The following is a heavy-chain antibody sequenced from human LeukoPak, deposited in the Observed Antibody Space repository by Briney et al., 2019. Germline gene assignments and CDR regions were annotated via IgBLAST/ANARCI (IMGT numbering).Heavy chain of an antibody. J-gene: IGHJ4*02. Sequence: GGSLRLSCAAPGFTFSSYAMSWVRQAPGKGLEWVSTISGSAGTTYYADSVKGRFTISRDNSKNTLYLQMNSLRAEDTALYYCARVLRSASGTYFDYWGQGTLVTVSS. CDR2: ISGSAGTT. CDR1: GFTFSSYA. V-gene: IGHV3-23*01. D-gene: IGHD3-10*01. CDR3: ARVLRSASGTYFDY.